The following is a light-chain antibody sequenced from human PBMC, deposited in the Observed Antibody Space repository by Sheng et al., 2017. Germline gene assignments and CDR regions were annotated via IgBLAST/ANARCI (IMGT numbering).Light chain of an antibody. CDR2: GAF. J-gene: IGKJ1*01. CDR3: QQYGRSPRT. CDR1: QSVDSRY. V-gene: IGKV3-20*01. Sequence: EIVLTQSPGTLSLSPGERATLSCRASQSVDSRYLAWYQQKPGQAPRLLIYGAFNRAAGIPDRFSGSGSGTDFSLTISSLEPEDFAVYYCQQYGRSPRTFGQGTKVEIK.